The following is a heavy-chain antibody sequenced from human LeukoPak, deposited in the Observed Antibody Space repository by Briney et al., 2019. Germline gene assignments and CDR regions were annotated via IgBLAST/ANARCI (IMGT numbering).Heavy chain of an antibody. V-gene: IGHV3-9*01. J-gene: IGHJ6*02. Sequence: PGGSLRLSCAASGFTFDDYAMHWVRQAPGKGLEWVSGISWNSGSIGYADSVKGRFTISRDNAKNSLYLQMNSLRAEDTALYYCARAPKEGYCSSTSCYYYYYGMDVWGQGTTVTVSS. CDR2: ISWNSGSI. CDR3: ARAPKEGYCSSTSCYYYYYGMDV. D-gene: IGHD2-2*01. CDR1: GFTFDDYA.